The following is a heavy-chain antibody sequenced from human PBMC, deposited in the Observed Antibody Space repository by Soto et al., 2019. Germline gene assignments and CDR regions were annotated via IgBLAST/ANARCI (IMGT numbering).Heavy chain of an antibody. J-gene: IGHJ4*01. CDR3: AHIVLRTFFGLVTTTAIYFDF. Sequence: QITLNESGHTQVKPRQPLTLTCTFSGFSLTTSGVGVGGIRQSPGKAPEWLALVYWDDDKRYSPSLKSRLPITTDNSKTQVVLTMADLDPADTATYYFAHIVLRTFFGLVTTTAIYFDFSCHGTPVAVSS. D-gene: IGHD3-3*01. V-gene: IGHV2-5*02. CDR1: GFSLTTSGVG. CDR2: VYWDDDK.